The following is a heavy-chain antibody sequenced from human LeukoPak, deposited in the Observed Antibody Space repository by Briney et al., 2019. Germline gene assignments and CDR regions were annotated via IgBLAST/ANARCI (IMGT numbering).Heavy chain of an antibody. CDR1: GFPFSNYW. V-gene: IGHV3-74*01. J-gene: IGHJ4*02. CDR3: ARGYYSSSRIDY. D-gene: IGHD6-13*01. CDR2: VNSDGSTT. Sequence: GGSLRLSCAAAGFPFSNYWMNWVRQAPGKGLVWVSRVNSDGSTTNYADSVKGRFTTSRENAENTLYLRMNSLRPGETAVYYCARGYYSSSRIDYWGQGTLVTVSS.